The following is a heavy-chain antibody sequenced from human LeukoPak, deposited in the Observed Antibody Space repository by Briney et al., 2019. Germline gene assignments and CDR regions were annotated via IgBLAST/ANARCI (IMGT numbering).Heavy chain of an antibody. Sequence: ASVKLSCKACGYTFTSYDMHWVRHAPGQGLEWMGIINPSGGSTSYAQIFQGRVTMTRDTSTSTVYMGLSSLRSEDTAVYYCARGGSSWYRGSFQHWGQGTLVTVSS. J-gene: IGHJ1*01. CDR1: GYTFTSYD. V-gene: IGHV1-46*01. D-gene: IGHD6-13*01. CDR3: ARGGSSWYRGSFQH. CDR2: INPSGGST.